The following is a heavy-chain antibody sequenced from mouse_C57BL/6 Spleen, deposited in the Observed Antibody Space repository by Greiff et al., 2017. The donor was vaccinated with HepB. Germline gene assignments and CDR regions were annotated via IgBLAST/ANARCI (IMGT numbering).Heavy chain of an antibody. V-gene: IGHV1-55*01. CDR2: IYPGSGST. CDR1: GYTFTSYW. J-gene: IGHJ4*01. Sequence: QVQLQQPGAELVKPGASVKMSCKASGYTFTSYWITWVKQRPGQGLEWIGDIYPGSGSTNYNEKFKSKATLTVDTSSSTAYMQLSSLTSEDSAVYYCARGEIYYYGSSPYAMDYWGQGTSVTVSS. D-gene: IGHD1-1*01. CDR3: ARGEIYYYGSSPYAMDY.